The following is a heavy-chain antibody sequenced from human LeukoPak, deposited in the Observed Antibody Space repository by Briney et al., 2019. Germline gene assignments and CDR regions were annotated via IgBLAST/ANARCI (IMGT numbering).Heavy chain of an antibody. CDR1: GGSISSSSYY. CDR3: ASLNDYGDYARYS. Sequence: SETLSLTCTVPGGSISSSSYYWGWIRQPPGKGLEWIGSIYYSGSTCYNPSLKSRVTISVDTSKNQFSLKLSSVTAADTAVYYCASLNDYGDYARYSWGQGTLVTVSS. CDR2: IYYSGST. D-gene: IGHD4-17*01. V-gene: IGHV4-39*07. J-gene: IGHJ4*02.